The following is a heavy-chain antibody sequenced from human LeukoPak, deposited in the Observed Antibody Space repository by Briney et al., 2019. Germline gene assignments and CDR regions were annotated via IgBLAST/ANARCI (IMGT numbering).Heavy chain of an antibody. Sequence: SETLSLTCTVSGGSISRYYWSWIRQPPGKGLEWIGYIYYSGSTNYNPSLKSRVTISVDTSKNQFSLKLSSVTAADTAVYYCARASRRYSGYDYWGQGTLVTVSS. CDR1: GGSISRYY. D-gene: IGHD5-12*01. CDR2: IYYSGST. CDR3: ARASRRYSGYDY. J-gene: IGHJ4*02. V-gene: IGHV4-59*01.